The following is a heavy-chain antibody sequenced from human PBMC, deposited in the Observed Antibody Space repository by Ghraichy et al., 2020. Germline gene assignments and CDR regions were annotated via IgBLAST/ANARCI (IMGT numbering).Heavy chain of an antibody. Sequence: GGSLRLSCAASGFTFSTYGMSWVRQAPGKGLEWVSAISGSGGSIYYADSVKGRFTISRDNSKNTVYLQMNSLRAEDTAVYYCAMGRATYYYDSSAYYSLGYYYGMDVWGQGTTVTVSS. V-gene: IGHV3-23*01. D-gene: IGHD3-22*01. J-gene: IGHJ6*02. CDR3: AMGRATYYYDSSAYYSLGYYYGMDV. CDR1: GFTFSTYG. CDR2: ISGSGGSI.